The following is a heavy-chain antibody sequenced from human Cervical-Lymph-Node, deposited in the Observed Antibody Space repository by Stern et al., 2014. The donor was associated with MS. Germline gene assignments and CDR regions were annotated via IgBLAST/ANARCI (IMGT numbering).Heavy chain of an antibody. J-gene: IGHJ4*02. Sequence: QVQLVESGGAVVQPGRSLRLSCAASEFTFSSYGMHWVRQAPGKGLEWVTVISYDGNHKYYAASVKGRFTISRDNSKNTLHLQMNSVTPDDTAIYYCARDYEDTSMLFDHWGQGTLVTVSS. D-gene: IGHD2-8*01. V-gene: IGHV3-30*03. CDR2: ISYDGNHK. CDR3: ARDYEDTSMLFDH. CDR1: EFTFSSYG.